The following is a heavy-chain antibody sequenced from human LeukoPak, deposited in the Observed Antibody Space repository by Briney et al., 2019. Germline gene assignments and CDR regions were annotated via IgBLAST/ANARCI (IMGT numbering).Heavy chain of an antibody. D-gene: IGHD4-17*01. Sequence: GGSLRLSCAASGFTFSTYSMNWVRQAPGKGLEWVSSISSGGNYIYYADSMKGRFTISRDNAKNSLYLQMNSLRAEETAVYYCAKDTTTVTASYWGQGTLVTVSS. CDR1: GFTFSTYS. CDR3: AKDTTTVTASY. CDR2: ISSGGNYI. J-gene: IGHJ4*02. V-gene: IGHV3-21*01.